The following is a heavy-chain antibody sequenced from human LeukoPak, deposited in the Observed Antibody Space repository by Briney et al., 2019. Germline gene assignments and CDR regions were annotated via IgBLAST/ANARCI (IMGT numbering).Heavy chain of an antibody. Sequence: PSETLSLTCTVSGGSISSYYWSWIRQPPGKGLEWIGYIHYSGSTKYNPSLKSRVTISVDTSKNHFSLKLSSVTAADTAVYFCARVHPGGYSAYWGQGILVTVSS. CDR2: IHYSGST. D-gene: IGHD5-12*01. CDR1: GGSISSYY. CDR3: ARVHPGGYSAY. J-gene: IGHJ4*02. V-gene: IGHV4-59*01.